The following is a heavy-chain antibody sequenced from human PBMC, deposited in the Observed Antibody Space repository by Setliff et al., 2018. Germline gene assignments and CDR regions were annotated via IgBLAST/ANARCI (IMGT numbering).Heavy chain of an antibody. Sequence: PGGSLRLSCAASGFTFSSYWMHWVRQAPGKGLEWVGRIKSKTDGGTTDYAAPVKGRFTISRDNSKNSLYLQMNSLRAEDTALYYCAKDISRYYYGMDVWGQGTTVTVSS. J-gene: IGHJ6*02. CDR2: IKSKTDGGTT. CDR1: GFTFSSYW. D-gene: IGHD3-9*01. CDR3: AKDISRYYYGMDV. V-gene: IGHV3-15*05.